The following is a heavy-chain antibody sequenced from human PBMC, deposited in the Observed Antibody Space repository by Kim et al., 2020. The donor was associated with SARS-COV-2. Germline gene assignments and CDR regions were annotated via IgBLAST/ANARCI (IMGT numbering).Heavy chain of an antibody. D-gene: IGHD6-13*01. J-gene: IGHJ6*02. CDR2: IKSKTDGGTT. CDR3: TGAAGIDYYYYGMDV. V-gene: IGHV3-15*01. CDR1: GFTFSNAW. Sequence: GGSLRLSCAASGFTFSNAWMSWVRQAPGKGLEWVGRIKSKTDGGTTDYAAPVKGRFTISRDDSKNTLYLQMNSLKTEDTAVYYCTGAAGIDYYYYGMDVWGQGTTVTVSS.